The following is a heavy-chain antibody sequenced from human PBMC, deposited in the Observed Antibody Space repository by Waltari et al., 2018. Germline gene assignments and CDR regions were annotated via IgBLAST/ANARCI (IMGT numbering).Heavy chain of an antibody. CDR1: GGTFSSYA. J-gene: IGHJ3*02. V-gene: IGHV1-69*01. CDR2: IIPIFGTA. CDR3: ARDKDPYYYDSSGYHRDAFDI. D-gene: IGHD3-22*01. Sequence: GSSVKVSCKASGGTFSSYAISWVRQAPGQGLEWMGGIIPIFGTANYAQKFQGRVTITADESTSTAYMELSSLRSEDTAVYYCARDKDPYYYDSSGYHRDAFDIWGQGTMVTVSS.